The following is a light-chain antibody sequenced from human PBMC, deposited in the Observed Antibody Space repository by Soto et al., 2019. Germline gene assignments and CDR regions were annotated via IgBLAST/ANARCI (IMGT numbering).Light chain of an antibody. Sequence: EIVLTQSPGTLSLSPGERATLSCRASQSVSSSYLAWYQQKPGQAPRLLIYGASSRASGIPYRFSGSGSGTDFTLTISRLESEDFAVDYWQQYGSSPPLYTFGQGAKLEI. J-gene: IGKJ2*01. CDR3: QQYGSSPPLYT. V-gene: IGKV3-20*01. CDR2: GAS. CDR1: QSVSSSY.